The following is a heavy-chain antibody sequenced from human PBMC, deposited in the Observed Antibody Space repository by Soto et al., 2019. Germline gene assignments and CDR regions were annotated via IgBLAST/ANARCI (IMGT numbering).Heavy chain of an antibody. CDR1: GFTFSSYN. Sequence: GGSLRLSCAASGFTFSSYNMNWVRQAPGKGLEWVSSIFSSGSYIYYADSVKGRFTTSRDNAKNSLYLQMTSLRAEDTAVYYCARDHVSGITMVRGIIPSPFDYWGQGILVTVSS. D-gene: IGHD3-10*01. CDR3: ARDHVSGITMVRGIIPSPFDY. J-gene: IGHJ4*02. V-gene: IGHV3-21*06. CDR2: IFSSGSYI.